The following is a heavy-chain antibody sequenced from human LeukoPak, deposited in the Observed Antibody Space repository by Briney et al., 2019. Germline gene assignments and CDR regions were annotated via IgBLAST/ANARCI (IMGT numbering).Heavy chain of an antibody. V-gene: IGHV3-48*01. J-gene: IGHJ5*02. Sequence: GGSLRLSCAASGFTFSSYSMNWVRQAPGKGLEWVSYFSSSSTIYYADSVKGRFTISRDNAKNSLYLQMNSLRTEDTALYYCAKDMPGYCSSTSCSDPWGQGTLVTASS. CDR2: FSSSSTI. CDR1: GFTFSSYS. CDR3: AKDMPGYCSSTSCSDP. D-gene: IGHD2-2*01.